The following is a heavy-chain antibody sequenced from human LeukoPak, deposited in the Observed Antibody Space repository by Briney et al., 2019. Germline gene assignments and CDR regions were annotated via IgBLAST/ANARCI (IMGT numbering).Heavy chain of an antibody. CDR2: MNPKSGGT. D-gene: IGHD2/OR15-2a*01. J-gene: IGHJ4*02. Sequence: GASVKVSCKASGYTFTGYYVHWVRQAPGQGLEWMGWMNPKSGGTNYAQKFEARVTMNRDTSISTAYMELSRLTSDDTAVYYCARDFQTEAPDYWGQGTLVTVSS. CDR3: ARDFQTEAPDY. CDR1: GYTFTGYY. V-gene: IGHV1-2*02.